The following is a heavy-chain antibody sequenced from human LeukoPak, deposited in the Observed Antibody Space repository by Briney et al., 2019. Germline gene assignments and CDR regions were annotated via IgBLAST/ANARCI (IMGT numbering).Heavy chain of an antibody. CDR3: ARHHRPCDHDTSGTYLDY. Sequence: AESLKISCKVSGYRLNSYWICWGRQRPGKGVEWMGIIHPFDSAITYNPSFQRQVTITADNSITNSYLQWSSLKASATAVYFWARHHRPCDHDTSGTYLDYWGQGTPVTVSS. CDR2: IHPFDSAI. D-gene: IGHD3-22*01. CDR1: GYRLNSYW. V-gene: IGHV5-51*01. J-gene: IGHJ4*02.